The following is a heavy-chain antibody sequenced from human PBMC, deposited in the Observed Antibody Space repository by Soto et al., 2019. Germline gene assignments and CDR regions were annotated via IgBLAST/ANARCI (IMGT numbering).Heavy chain of an antibody. CDR3: ARTLAAAVKYFDL. D-gene: IGHD6-13*01. Sequence: QVQLQESGPGLVKPSQTLSLTCTVSGGSLSSGDYYWSWIRQPTGKGLEWLGYIYYSGSTYYNPSLKSRVTISVDTSKNQFSLKLSSVTAADTAVYYCARTLAAAVKYFDLWGRGTLVTVSS. V-gene: IGHV4-30-4*01. CDR1: GGSLSSGDYY. J-gene: IGHJ2*01. CDR2: IYYSGST.